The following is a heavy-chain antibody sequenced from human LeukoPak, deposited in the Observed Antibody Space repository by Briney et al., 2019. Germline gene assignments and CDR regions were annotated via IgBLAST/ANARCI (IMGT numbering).Heavy chain of an antibody. V-gene: IGHV4-39*01. J-gene: IGHJ4*02. D-gene: IGHD3-10*01. CDR1: GGSISSSSYY. CDR3: ARGKEVITMLRGLKPGYYFDY. Sequence: SETLSLTCTVSGGSISSSSYYWGWIRQPPGKGLEWIGNIYYSGSTYYNPSLKSRVTISVDTSKNQFSLKLTSVTAADTAVYYCARGKEVITMLRGLKPGYYFDYWGQGTLVTVSS. CDR2: IYYSGST.